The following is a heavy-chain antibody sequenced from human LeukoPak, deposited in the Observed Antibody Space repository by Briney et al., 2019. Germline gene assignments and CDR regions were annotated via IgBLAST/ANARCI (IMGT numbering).Heavy chain of an antibody. CDR3: ARSYVLHFLDP. J-gene: IGHJ5*02. Sequence: PGGSLRLSCVTSGFNFSTYGMHWVRQAPGRGLEWVAFVAKDGGDKYSADSVKGRFAISRDNSKNALYLEMNSLRADDTAVYYCARSYVLHFLDPWGQGTLVTVSS. CDR2: VAKDGGDK. V-gene: IGHV3-30*02. CDR1: GFNFSTYG. D-gene: IGHD3-10*02.